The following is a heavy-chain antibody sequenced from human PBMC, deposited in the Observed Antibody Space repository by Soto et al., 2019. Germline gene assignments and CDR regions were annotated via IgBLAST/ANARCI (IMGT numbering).Heavy chain of an antibody. Sequence: SETLSLTCSVSGGSINSGGYFWSWIRQHPGKGLECIGYIYHSGITYYNPSLKSRVTISVDTSKNEFSLQLRSVTAADTAVYFCASFLNTSLGWFDPWGQGTLVTVSS. V-gene: IGHV4-31*03. CDR3: ASFLNTSLGWFDP. CDR2: IYHSGIT. D-gene: IGHD7-27*01. CDR1: GGSINSGGYF. J-gene: IGHJ5*02.